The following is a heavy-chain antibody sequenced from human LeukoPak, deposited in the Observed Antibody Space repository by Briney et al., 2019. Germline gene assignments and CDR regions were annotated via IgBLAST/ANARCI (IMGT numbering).Heavy chain of an antibody. CDR3: ARVSIPIGYCSSTSCYHYYYGMDV. CDR2: ISAYNGNT. D-gene: IGHD2-2*01. CDR1: GYTFTSYG. Sequence: ASVKVSCKASGYTFTSYGISWVRQAPGQGLEWMGWISAYNGNTNYAQKLQGRVTMTTDTSTSTAYMELSSLRSEDTAVYYCARVSIPIGYCSSTSCYHYYYGMDVWGQGTTVTVSS. J-gene: IGHJ6*02. V-gene: IGHV1-18*01.